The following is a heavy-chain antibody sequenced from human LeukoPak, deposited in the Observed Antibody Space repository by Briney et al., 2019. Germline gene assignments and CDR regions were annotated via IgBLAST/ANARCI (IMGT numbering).Heavy chain of an antibody. D-gene: IGHD2-8*01. J-gene: IGHJ4*02. CDR3: ARGVPLGYCTYGVCYPPYYFDY. Sequence: GGSLRLSCAASGFTFTRYGMSWVRQAPGKGLEWVSSISGSGDSTYYADSVKGRFTISRDNSKNTLYLQTNSLRVEDTAVYYCARGVPLGYCTYGVCYPPYYFDYWGQGTLVTASS. V-gene: IGHV3-23*01. CDR2: ISGSGDST. CDR1: GFTFTRYG.